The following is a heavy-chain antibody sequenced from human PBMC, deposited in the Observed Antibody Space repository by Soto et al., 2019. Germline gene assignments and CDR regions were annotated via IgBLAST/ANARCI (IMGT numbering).Heavy chain of an antibody. CDR1: GFTFSSYD. V-gene: IGHV3-13*01. Sequence: GGSLRLSCAASGFTFSSYDMHWVRQAPGKGLEWVSAIGTAGDTYYPGSVKGRFTISRENAKNSLYLQMNSLRAEDTAVYYCARAYYYYGMDVWGQGTTVTVSS. CDR3: ARAYYYYGMDV. J-gene: IGHJ6*02. CDR2: IGTAGDT.